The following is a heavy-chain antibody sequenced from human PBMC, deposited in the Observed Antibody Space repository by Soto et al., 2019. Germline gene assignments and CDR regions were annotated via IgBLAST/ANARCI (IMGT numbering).Heavy chain of an antibody. V-gene: IGHV3-74*01. D-gene: IGHD2-21*02. CDR2: ITSDGKSK. J-gene: IGHJ5*02. Sequence: LRLSCAASCFNFSPHWMHWVRQRPAEGLVWVSRITSDGKSKAYAESVKGRFAISRDNAKNTLYLQMNGLTAEDTAVYYCARESGDWPLNWFDPWGQGTMVTGSS. CDR1: CFNFSPHW. CDR3: ARESGDWPLNWFDP.